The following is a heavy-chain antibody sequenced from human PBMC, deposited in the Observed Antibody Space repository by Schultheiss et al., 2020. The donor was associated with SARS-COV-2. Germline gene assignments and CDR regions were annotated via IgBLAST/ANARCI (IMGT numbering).Heavy chain of an antibody. J-gene: IGHJ5*02. Sequence: SGPTLVKPTQTLTLTCTFSGFSLSTSGVSVGWIRQPPGKALEWLALIYWDDDKRYSPSLKSRLTITKDTSKNQVLLSLTNMDPVDTATYYCARINRFLEWLPSGWFDRWGQGTLVTVSS. CDR2: IYWDDDK. CDR3: ARINRFLEWLPSGWFDR. V-gene: IGHV2-5*02. CDR1: GFSLSTSGVS. D-gene: IGHD3-3*01.